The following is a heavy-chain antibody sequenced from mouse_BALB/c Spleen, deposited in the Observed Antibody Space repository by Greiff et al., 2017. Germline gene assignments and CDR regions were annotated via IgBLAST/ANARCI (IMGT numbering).Heavy chain of an antibody. D-gene: IGHD1-2*01. CDR2: INPNNGDT. V-gene: IGHV1-26*01. Sequence: EVQLQQFGPELVKPGASVKMSVKPSGYTFIDYSMKWVKQSHGKSIEWIRDINPNNGDTFYNQKFKGKATLTVDKSSSTAYMQLNSLTSEDSAVYYCTGPATLDYWGQGTSLTVSS. J-gene: IGHJ2*02. CDR3: TGPATLDY. CDR1: GYTFIDYS.